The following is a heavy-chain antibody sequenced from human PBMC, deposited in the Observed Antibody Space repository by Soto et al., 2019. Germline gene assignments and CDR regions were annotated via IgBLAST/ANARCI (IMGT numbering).Heavy chain of an antibody. CDR2: FDPEDGET. V-gene: IGHV1-24*01. J-gene: IGHJ4*02. CDR1: GYTLTELS. Sequence: ASVKVSCKVSGYTLTELSMHWVRQAPGKGLEWMGGFDPEDGETIYAQKFQGRVTMTEDTSTDTAYMELSSLRSEDTAVYYCATDRGIHWDSGSYAYWGQGTLVTVSS. CDR3: ATDRGIHWDSGSYAY. D-gene: IGHD1-26*01.